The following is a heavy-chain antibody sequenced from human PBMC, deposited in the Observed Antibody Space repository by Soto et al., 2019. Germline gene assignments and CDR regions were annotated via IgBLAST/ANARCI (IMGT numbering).Heavy chain of an antibody. Sequence: EVQLLESGGGLVQPGGSLRLSCAASGFTFTNYAMSWVRQAPGKGPEWVSAISGSGGSTYYAGSVKGRFTIFRDNSKNTVYLQMNSLRAEDTAVYYCAKVIQKDDSPVLRFLEWLFSPFDYWGQGTLVTVSS. CDR3: AKVIQKDDSPVLRFLEWLFSPFDY. D-gene: IGHD3-3*01. CDR1: GFTFTNYA. J-gene: IGHJ4*02. V-gene: IGHV3-23*01. CDR2: ISGSGGST.